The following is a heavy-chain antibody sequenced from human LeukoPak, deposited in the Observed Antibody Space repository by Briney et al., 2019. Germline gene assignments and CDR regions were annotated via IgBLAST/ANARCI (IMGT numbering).Heavy chain of an antibody. CDR2: IYYSGST. CDR3: ASLYIAGYYFDY. CDR1: GGSISSYY. V-gene: IGHV4-59*08. D-gene: IGHD1-1*01. J-gene: IGHJ4*02. Sequence: SETLSLTRTVSGGSISSYYWSWIRQPPGKGLEWIGYIYYSGSTNYNPSLKSRVTISVDTSKNQFSLKLSSVTAADTAVYYCASLYIAGYYFDYWGQGTLVTVSS.